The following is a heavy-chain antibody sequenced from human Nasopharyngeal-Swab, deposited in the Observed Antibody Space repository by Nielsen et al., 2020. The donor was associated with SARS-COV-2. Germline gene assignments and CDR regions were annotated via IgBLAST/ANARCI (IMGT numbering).Heavy chain of an antibody. CDR3: ARDVVRATTTDAFDI. V-gene: IGHV4-4*02. CDR2: IYHSGST. J-gene: IGHJ3*02. D-gene: IGHD1-26*01. Sequence: SETLSLTCAASGGSISSSNWWSWVRPPPGKGLEWTGEIYHSGSTNYNPSLKSRVTISVDESKNQFSLKLSSVTAADTAVYFCARDVVRATTTDAFDIWGQGTMVTVSS. CDR1: GGSISSSNW.